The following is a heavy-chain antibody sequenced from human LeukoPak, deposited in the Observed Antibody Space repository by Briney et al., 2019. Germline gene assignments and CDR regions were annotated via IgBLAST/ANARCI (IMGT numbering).Heavy chain of an antibody. CDR1: GFTFSSYW. V-gene: IGHV3-74*01. CDR2: INSDGSST. Sequence: GGSLRLSCAASGFTFSSYWMHWVRQAPGKGLVWVSRINSDGSSTNYADSVKGRFTISRDNSRNTLYLQMNSLRAEDTAVYYCARGLHLLPRSTLDYWGQGTLVTVSS. CDR3: ARGLHLLPRSTLDY. D-gene: IGHD3-22*01. J-gene: IGHJ4*02.